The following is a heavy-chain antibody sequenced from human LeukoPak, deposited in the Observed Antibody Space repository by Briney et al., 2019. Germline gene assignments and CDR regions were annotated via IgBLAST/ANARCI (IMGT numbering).Heavy chain of an antibody. CDR1: GFTFSSYA. V-gene: IGHV3-30-3*01. J-gene: IGHJ4*02. CDR2: ISYDGSNK. CDR3: ARDRYNVDTAMVMRLDY. Sequence: SGGSLRLSCAASGFTFSSYAMSWVRQAPGKGLEWVAVISYDGSNKYYADSVKGRFTISRGNSKNTLYLQMNSLRAEDTAVYYCARDRYNVDTAMVMRLDYWGQGTLVTVSS. D-gene: IGHD5-18*01.